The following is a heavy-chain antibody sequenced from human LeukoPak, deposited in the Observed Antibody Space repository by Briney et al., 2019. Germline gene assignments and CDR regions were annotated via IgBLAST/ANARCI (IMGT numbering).Heavy chain of an antibody. Sequence: GGSLRLSCAASGFTFSSHAMSWVRQAPGKGLEWVSGISGSGDSTNYADSVKGRFTISRDNSRNTLYLQMNSLRAEDTAVYYCARGFDDYSNYETLFHFDYWGQGTLVTVSS. CDR3: ARGFDDYSNYETLFHFDY. J-gene: IGHJ4*02. CDR2: ISGSGDST. CDR1: GFTFSSHA. V-gene: IGHV3-23*01. D-gene: IGHD4-11*01.